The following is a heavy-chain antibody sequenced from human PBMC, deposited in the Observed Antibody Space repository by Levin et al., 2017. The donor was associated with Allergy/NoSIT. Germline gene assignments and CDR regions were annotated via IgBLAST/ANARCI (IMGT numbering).Heavy chain of an antibody. CDR3: ARRVSGYTPLAN. V-gene: IGHV4-34*01. CDR1: GGSFSGYY. Sequence: PSETLSLTCAVYGGSFSGYYWSWIRQPPGKGLEWIGEINHSGSTNYNPSLKSRVTISVDTSKNQFSLKLSSVTAADTAVYYCARRVSGYTPLANWGQGTLVTVSS. CDR2: INHSGST. D-gene: IGHD5-12*01. J-gene: IGHJ4*02.